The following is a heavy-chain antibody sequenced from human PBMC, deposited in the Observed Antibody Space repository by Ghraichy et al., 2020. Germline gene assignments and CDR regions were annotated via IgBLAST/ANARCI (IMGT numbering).Heavy chain of an antibody. V-gene: IGHV3-23*01. J-gene: IGHJ4*02. Sequence: GGSLRLSCEASEFTFSNYGMCWVRQVPGKGLEWVSCISGSGGSTFYADSVKGRFTTSRDNSKNTLYLQLSSLRAEDTAVYYCTRLKAVGVWFGEVWGQGTLVSVSS. CDR1: EFTFSNYG. CDR3: TRLKAVGVWFGEV. D-gene: IGHD3-10*01. CDR2: ISGSGGST.